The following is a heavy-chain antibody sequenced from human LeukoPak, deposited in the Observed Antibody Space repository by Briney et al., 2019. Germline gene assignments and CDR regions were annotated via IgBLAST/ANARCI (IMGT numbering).Heavy chain of an antibody. J-gene: IGHJ4*02. Sequence: PGGSLRLSCAASGFTFSSYSMNWVRQAPGKGLEWVSSISSSSSYIYYADSVKGRFTISRDNAKNSLYLQMNSLRAEDTAVYYCARDLRYFDWYPGPHFDYWGQGTLVTVSS. V-gene: IGHV3-21*01. CDR1: GFTFSSYS. CDR2: ISSSSSYI. D-gene: IGHD3-9*01. CDR3: ARDLRYFDWYPGPHFDY.